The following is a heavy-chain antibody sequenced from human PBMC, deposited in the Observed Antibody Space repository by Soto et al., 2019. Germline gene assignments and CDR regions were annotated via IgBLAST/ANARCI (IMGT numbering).Heavy chain of an antibody. CDR1: GGTSSSYT. J-gene: IGHJ6*02. Sequence: ASVKVSCKASGGTSSSYTISWVRQAPGQGLEWMGRIIPILGIANYAQKFQGRVTITADKSISTAYLQWNSLKASDTAMYYCARPRSSSRNYYGMDVWGQGTTVTVSS. D-gene: IGHD6-13*01. V-gene: IGHV1-69*02. CDR2: IIPILGIA. CDR3: ARPRSSSRNYYGMDV.